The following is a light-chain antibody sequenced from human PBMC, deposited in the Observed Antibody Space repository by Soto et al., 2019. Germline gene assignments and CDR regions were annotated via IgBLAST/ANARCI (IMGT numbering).Light chain of an antibody. V-gene: IGKV1-33*01. J-gene: IGKJ5*01. CDR3: HQYENLPT. CDR2: DAS. Sequence: DIQMTQCPYSLSASVGDRVTITCQASQNINNYLNWYQQKPGRAPKLLIYDASNLEAGVPSRFRGSGSGTDFTFTISRLQPEDIATYYCHQYENLPTFCQGTRLEI. CDR1: QNINNY.